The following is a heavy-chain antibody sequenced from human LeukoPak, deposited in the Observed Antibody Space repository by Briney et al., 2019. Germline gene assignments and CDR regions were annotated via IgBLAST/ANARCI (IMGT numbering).Heavy chain of an antibody. V-gene: IGHV4-34*01. Sequence: SETLSLTCAVYGGSLSGYYWSWIRQPPGKGLEWIGEINHSGSTNYNPSLKSRVTISVDTSKNQFSLKLSSVTAADTAVYYCARGLKGVGYSYGLSNRVTYFDYWGQGTLVTVSS. D-gene: IGHD5-18*01. CDR3: ARGLKGVGYSYGLSNRVTYFDY. J-gene: IGHJ4*02. CDR2: INHSGST. CDR1: GGSLSGYY.